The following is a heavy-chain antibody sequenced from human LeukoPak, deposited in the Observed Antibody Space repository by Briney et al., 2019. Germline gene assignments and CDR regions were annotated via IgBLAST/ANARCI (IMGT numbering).Heavy chain of an antibody. CDR3: ARVSAGLVPAADY. CDR1: GGSISSYY. CDR2: IHYSGST. Sequence: SETLSLTCTASGGSISSYYWSWIRQPPGKGLEWIGYIHYSGSTNYNPSLKSRVTISVDTSKNQFSLKLSSVTAADTAVYYCARVSAGLVPAADYWGQGTLVTVSS. J-gene: IGHJ4*02. V-gene: IGHV4-59*01. D-gene: IGHD2-2*01.